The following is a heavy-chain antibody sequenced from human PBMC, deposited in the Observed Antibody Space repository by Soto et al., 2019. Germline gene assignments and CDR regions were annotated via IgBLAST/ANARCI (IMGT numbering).Heavy chain of an antibody. J-gene: IGHJ5*02. CDR2: ISAYNGNT. CDR1: GYTFTSYG. V-gene: IGHV1-18*01. Sequence: ASVKVSCKASGYTFTSYGISWVRQAPGQGLEWMGWISAYNGNTNYAQKLQGRVTMTTDTSTSTAYMEPRSLRSDDTAVYYCARDLFGYNWFDPWGQGTLVTVSS. CDR3: ARDLFGYNWFDP. D-gene: IGHD2-21*01.